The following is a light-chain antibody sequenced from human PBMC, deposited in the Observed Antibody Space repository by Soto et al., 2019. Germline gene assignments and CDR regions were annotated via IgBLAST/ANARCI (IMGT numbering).Light chain of an antibody. Sequence: QSVLTQPPSVSGAPGQRVTIACTGSTSNIGAGYDVHWYRHLPGAAPKLLLSGHSHRPSGVPDRLSGSKSGTSASLAITGLQAEDEADYYWQSYDSGLVGLIFGAGTKVTVL. CDR2: GHS. CDR3: QSYDSGLVGLI. J-gene: IGLJ2*01. V-gene: IGLV1-40*01. CDR1: TSNIGAGYD.